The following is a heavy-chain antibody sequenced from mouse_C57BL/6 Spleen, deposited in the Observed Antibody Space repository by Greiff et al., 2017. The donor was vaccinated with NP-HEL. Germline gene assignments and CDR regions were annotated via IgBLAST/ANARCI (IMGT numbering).Heavy chain of an antibody. CDR1: GFNIKDDY. Sequence: EVQLQQSGAELVRPGASVKLSCTASGFNIKDDYMHWVKQRPEQGLEWIGWIDPENGDTEYASKFQGKATITADTSSNTAYLQLSSLTSEDTAVYYCTTGGGNYKAWFAYWGQGTLVTVSA. CDR2: IDPENGDT. V-gene: IGHV14-4*01. CDR3: TTGGGNYKAWFAY. D-gene: IGHD2-1*01. J-gene: IGHJ3*01.